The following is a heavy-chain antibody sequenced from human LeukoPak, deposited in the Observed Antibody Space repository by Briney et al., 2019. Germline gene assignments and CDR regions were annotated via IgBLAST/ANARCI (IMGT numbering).Heavy chain of an antibody. CDR3: ARAGTTVTIHFDY. V-gene: IGHV1-2*02. D-gene: IGHD4-17*01. CDR2: INPNSGGT. CDR1: GYTFTGYY. Sequence: ASVKVSCKASGYTFTGYYMHWVRQAPGQGLEWMGWINPNSGGTNYAQKFQGRVTMTRDTSISTAYMELSRLRSDDTAVYYCARAGTTVTIHFDYWGQGTLVTVSS. J-gene: IGHJ4*02.